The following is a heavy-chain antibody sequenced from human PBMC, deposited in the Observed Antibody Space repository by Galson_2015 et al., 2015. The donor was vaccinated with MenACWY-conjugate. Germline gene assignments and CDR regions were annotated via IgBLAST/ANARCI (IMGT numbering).Heavy chain of an antibody. J-gene: IGHJ4*02. CDR2: ISTGSSAI. D-gene: IGHD6-19*01. CDR3: ARAPRGGWDPNDY. V-gene: IGHV3-48*02. Sequence: SLRLSCAASGFTFSSYSMNWVRQAPGKGLEWVSYISTGSSAIYYADSVKGRFTISRDNAKNSLYLQMNSLRDEDTAVYYCARAPRGGWDPNDYWGQGTLVTVSS. CDR1: GFTFSSYS.